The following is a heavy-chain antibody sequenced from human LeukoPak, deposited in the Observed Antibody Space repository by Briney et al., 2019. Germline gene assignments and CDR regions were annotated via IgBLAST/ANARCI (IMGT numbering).Heavy chain of an antibody. Sequence: PGGSLRLSCAASGFSFSTYGMHWVRQAPGKGLEWVAVIWHDGGNKYYADSVKGRFTISRDNSKNTLYLQMNSLRAEDTAVYYCAKSWAMVSWSDYWGQGTLVTVSS. V-gene: IGHV3-33*06. CDR2: IWHDGGNK. D-gene: IGHD5-18*01. J-gene: IGHJ4*02. CDR1: GFSFSTYG. CDR3: AKSWAMVSWSDY.